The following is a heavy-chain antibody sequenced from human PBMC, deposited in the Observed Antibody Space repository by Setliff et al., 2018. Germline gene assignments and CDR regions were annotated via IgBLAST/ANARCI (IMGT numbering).Heavy chain of an antibody. Sequence: SETLSLTCTVSGGGSINNYYWSWVRQPPGKGLEWIGFVHFGGDTNYNPSLKSRVTMSADTSNNQFSLNSLRLEDTAVYYCLVAYTSSWYSSGFDPWGQGTLVTVS. V-gene: IGHV4-59*01. CDR2: VHFGGDT. J-gene: IGHJ5*02. CDR1: GGGSINNYY. D-gene: IGHD6-13*01. CDR3: LVAYTSSWYSSGFDP.